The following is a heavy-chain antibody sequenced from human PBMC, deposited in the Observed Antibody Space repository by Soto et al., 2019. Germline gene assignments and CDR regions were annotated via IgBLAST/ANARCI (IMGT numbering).Heavy chain of an antibody. CDR1: GGSISSGGYY. Sequence: PSETLSLTCTVSGGSISSGGYYWSWIRQHPGKGLEWIGYIYYSGSTYYNPSLKSRVTISVDTSKNQFSLKLSSVTAADTAVYNCARSDSSGYFLPHIDYWGQGTLVTVSS. D-gene: IGHD3-22*01. CDR2: IYYSGST. J-gene: IGHJ4*02. CDR3: ARSDSSGYFLPHIDY. V-gene: IGHV4-31*03.